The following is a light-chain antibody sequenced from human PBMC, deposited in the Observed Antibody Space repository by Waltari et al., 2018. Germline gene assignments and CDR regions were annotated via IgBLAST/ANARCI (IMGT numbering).Light chain of an antibody. CDR2: EVS. Sequence: QYVLIQPASVSGSPGQSITISCIGTRSDIADYNYVSWYQHHSGKAPNPIIYEVSKRPSGVSARFSGSKSANTASLTISGLQSDDEADYYCSSYTASSSLGVFGGGTKLTV. J-gene: IGLJ3*02. CDR3: SSYTASSSLGV. CDR1: RSDIADYNY. V-gene: IGLV2-14*01.